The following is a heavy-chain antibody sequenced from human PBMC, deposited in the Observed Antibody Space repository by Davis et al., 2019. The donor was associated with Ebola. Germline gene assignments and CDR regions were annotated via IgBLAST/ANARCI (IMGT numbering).Heavy chain of an antibody. CDR3: AKGGGTSSSDFRRT. CDR2: IYSGGST. D-gene: IGHD6-6*01. V-gene: IGHV3-53*01. Sequence: GESLKISCAASGFTVSSNYMSWVRQAPGKGLEWVSVIYSGGSTHYADSVKGRFTISRDNSKNTVYLQMNSLRAEDTAVYYCAKGGGTSSSDFRRTWGQGTLVTVSS. J-gene: IGHJ5*02. CDR1: GFTVSSNY.